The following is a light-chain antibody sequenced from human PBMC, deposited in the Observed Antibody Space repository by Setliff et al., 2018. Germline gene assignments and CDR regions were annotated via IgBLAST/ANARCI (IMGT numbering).Light chain of an antibody. CDR2: EDT. Sequence: QSVLTQSASVSGSPGQSITISCTGTSSDVDGYKYVSWYQHHPGKAPKVLIYEDTNRPSEISNRFSGSKSGNTASLTVSGLQADDEADYYCSAYAGSNNWGVFGTGTKVTV. J-gene: IGLJ1*01. V-gene: IGLV2-14*01. CDR3: SAYAGSNNWGV. CDR1: SSDVDGYKY.